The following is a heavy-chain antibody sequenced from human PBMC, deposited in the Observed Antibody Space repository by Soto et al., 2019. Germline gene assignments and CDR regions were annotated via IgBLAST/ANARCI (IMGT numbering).Heavy chain of an antibody. CDR3: AKDQDYYDSSGYYSYFDY. CDR2: ISGSGGST. D-gene: IGHD3-22*01. CDR1: GFTFSSYA. V-gene: IGHV3-23*01. J-gene: IGHJ4*02. Sequence: GGSLRLSCAASGFTFSSYAMSWVRQAPGKGLEWVSAISGSGGSTYYADSVKGRFTISRDSSKNTLYLQMNSLRAEDTAVYYCAKDQDYYDSSGYYSYFDYWGQGTLVTVSS.